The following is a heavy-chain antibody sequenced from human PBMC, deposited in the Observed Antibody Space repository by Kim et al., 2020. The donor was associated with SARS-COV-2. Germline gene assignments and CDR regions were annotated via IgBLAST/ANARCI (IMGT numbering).Heavy chain of an antibody. CDR3: ARPLWFGELFSTPHGY. V-gene: IGHV3-11*04. D-gene: IGHD3-10*01. J-gene: IGHJ4*02. Sequence: SVKGRFTISRDNAKNSLYLQMNSLRAEDTAVYYCARPLWFGELFSTPHGYWGQGTLVTVSS.